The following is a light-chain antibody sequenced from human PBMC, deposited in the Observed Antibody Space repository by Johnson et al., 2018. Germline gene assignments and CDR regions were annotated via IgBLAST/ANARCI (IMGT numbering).Light chain of an antibody. Sequence: QSVLTQPPSVSAAPGQKVTISCSGSSSNIGNNYVSWYQQLPGTAPKLLIYENNKRPSGIPDRFSGSKSGTSATLGINGLQKGDEAEYYCGTWDSGLSSGTVFGTGTKVTVL. CDR3: GTWDSGLSSGTV. CDR1: SSNIGNNY. V-gene: IGLV1-51*02. J-gene: IGLJ1*01. CDR2: ENN.